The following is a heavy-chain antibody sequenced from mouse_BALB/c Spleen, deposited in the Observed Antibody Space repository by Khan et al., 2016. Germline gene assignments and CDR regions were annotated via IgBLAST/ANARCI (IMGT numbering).Heavy chain of an antibody. CDR1: GYTFTYYT. CDR2: INPTSSYT. CDR3: ARGLSDGWFAY. D-gene: IGHD3-1*01. V-gene: IGHV1-4*02. Sequence: QVRLQQSAPELARPGASVKMYCKTSGYTFTYYTIHWIKQRPGQGLEWIGKINPTSSYTEYNQKFKDKTTLTADKSSRTAYMHLISLTSEDSAVYYCARGLSDGWFAYWGQGTLVTVYA. J-gene: IGHJ3*01.